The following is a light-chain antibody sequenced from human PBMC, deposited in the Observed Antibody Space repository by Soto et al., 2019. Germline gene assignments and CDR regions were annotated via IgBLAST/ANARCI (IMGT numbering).Light chain of an antibody. J-gene: IGLJ2*01. CDR2: LEGTGSY. V-gene: IGLV4-60*02. Sequence: QSVLTQSSSASASLGSSVKLTCTLSSGHSHYIITWHQQQPGKAPRYLIKLEGTGSYNKGSGVPGRFSGASSGADRYLAISNLQFADEADYSSETWDSNTRVFGGGTKLTVL. CDR3: ETWDSNTRV. CDR1: SGHSHYI.